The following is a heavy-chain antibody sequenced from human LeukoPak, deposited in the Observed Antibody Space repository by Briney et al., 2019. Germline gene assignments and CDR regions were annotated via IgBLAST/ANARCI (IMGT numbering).Heavy chain of an antibody. D-gene: IGHD3-9*01. J-gene: IGHJ4*02. CDR1: GGSISSYY. CDR2: IYTSGST. V-gene: IGHV4-4*07. CDR3: ARVGRYYDILTGYYPAHYFDY. Sequence: SETLSLTCTVSGGSISSYYWSWIRQPAGKGLEWIGRIYTSGSTNYNPSLKSRVTMSVDTSKNQFSLKLSSVTAADTAVYYCARVGRYYDILTGYYPAHYFDYWGQGTLVTVSS.